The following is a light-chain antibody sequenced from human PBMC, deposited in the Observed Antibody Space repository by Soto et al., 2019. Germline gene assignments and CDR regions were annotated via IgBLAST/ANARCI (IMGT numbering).Light chain of an antibody. J-gene: IGKJ2*01. Sequence: EIVMTQSPATLSLSPGERAALSCRASPSINSELAWYQQKPGQPPRLLIYGASTRATGVPARFTGSESGSDFTLTISGLQSEDFAVYYCQQGHNWPLTFGQGTRLEI. CDR2: GAS. CDR3: QQGHNWPLT. CDR1: PSINSE. V-gene: IGKV3-15*01.